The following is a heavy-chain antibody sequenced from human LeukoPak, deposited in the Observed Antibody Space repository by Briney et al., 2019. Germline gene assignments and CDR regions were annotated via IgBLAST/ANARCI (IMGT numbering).Heavy chain of an antibody. CDR1: GGTFSSYT. Sequence: SVKVSCKASGGTFSSYTISWVRQAPGQGLEWMGRIIPILGIANYAQKFQGRVTITADKSTSTAYMELSSLRSEDTVVYYCAQYDFWSGYLADDAFDIWGQGTMVTVSS. J-gene: IGHJ3*02. CDR3: AQYDFWSGYLADDAFDI. D-gene: IGHD3-3*01. V-gene: IGHV1-69*02. CDR2: IIPILGIA.